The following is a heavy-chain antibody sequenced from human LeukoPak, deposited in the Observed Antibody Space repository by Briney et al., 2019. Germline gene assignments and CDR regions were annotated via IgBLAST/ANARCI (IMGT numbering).Heavy chain of an antibody. J-gene: IGHJ4*02. CDR2: IYYSGST. CDR3: ARRSMYYDFWSGYYYFDY. D-gene: IGHD3-3*01. V-gene: IGHV4-59*12. Sequence: SETLSLTCTVSGGSISSYYWSWIRQPPGKGLEWIGYIYYSGSTNYNPSLKSRVTISVDTSKNQFSLKLSSVTAADTAVYYCARRSMYYDFWSGYYYFDYWGQGTLVTVSS. CDR1: GGSISSYY.